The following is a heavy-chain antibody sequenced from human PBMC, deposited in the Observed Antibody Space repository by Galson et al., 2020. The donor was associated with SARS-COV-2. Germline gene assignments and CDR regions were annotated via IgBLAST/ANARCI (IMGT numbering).Heavy chain of an antibody. CDR2: IWYDGSNK. V-gene: IGHV3-33*06. CDR3: AKDIPLIQQDDAFDI. Sequence: GESLKISCAASGFTFSSYGMHWVRKAPGKGLEWVAVIWYDGSNKYYADSVKGRFTISRDNSKNTLYLQMNSLRAEDTAVYYCAKDIPLIQQDDAFDIWGQGTMVTVSS. CDR1: GFTFSSYG. J-gene: IGHJ3*02. D-gene: IGHD5-18*01.